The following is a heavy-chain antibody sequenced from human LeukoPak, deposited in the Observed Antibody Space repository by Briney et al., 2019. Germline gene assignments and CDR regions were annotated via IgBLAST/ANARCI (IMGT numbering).Heavy chain of an antibody. J-gene: IGHJ4*02. CDR2: ISYDGSNK. D-gene: IGHD2-2*01. CDR3: AKDRSFRYCSSTSCSTHFDY. CDR1: GFTFSSYG. Sequence: PGGSLRLSCAASGFTFSSYGMHWVRQAPGKGLEWVAVISYDGSNKYYADSVKGRFTISRDNSKNTLYLQMNSLRAEDTAVYYCAKDRSFRYCSSTSCSTHFDYWGQGTLVTVSS. V-gene: IGHV3-30*18.